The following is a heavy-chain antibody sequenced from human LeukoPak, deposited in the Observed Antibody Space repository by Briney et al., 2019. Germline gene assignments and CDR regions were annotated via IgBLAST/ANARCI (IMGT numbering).Heavy chain of an antibody. D-gene: IGHD4-17*01. CDR3: TRDLHGDDAFDI. CDR1: GFTFGDYA. Sequence: GGSLRLSCTASGFTFGDYAMSWVRQAPGKGLEWVGFIRSKAYGATTEYAASVKGRFTISRDDSKSIAYLQMNSLNTEDTAVYYCTRDLHGDDAFDIWGQGTMVIVSS. V-gene: IGHV3-49*04. CDR2: IRSKAYGATT. J-gene: IGHJ3*02.